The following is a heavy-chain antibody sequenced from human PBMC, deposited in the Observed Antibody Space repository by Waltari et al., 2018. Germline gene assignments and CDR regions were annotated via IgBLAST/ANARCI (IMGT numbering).Heavy chain of an antibody. J-gene: IGHJ3*02. CDR2: IIPIFGTA. Sequence: QVQLVQSGAEVKKPGSSVKVSCKASGGTFSSYAISWVRPAPGQGLEWMGRIIPIFGTANYAQKFQGRVTITADESTSTAYMELSSLRSEDTAVYYCARAEPLPYCGGDCWDAFDIWGQGTMVTVSS. D-gene: IGHD2-21*02. V-gene: IGHV1-69*15. CDR3: ARAEPLPYCGGDCWDAFDI. CDR1: GGTFSSYA.